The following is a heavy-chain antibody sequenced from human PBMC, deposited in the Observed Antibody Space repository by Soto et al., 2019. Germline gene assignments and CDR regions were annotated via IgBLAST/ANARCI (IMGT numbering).Heavy chain of an antibody. V-gene: IGHV4-31*03. D-gene: IGHD4-17*01. Sequence: SETLSLTCTVSGGSISSGGYYWILIRQHPGKGLEWIGYIYYSGSTYYNPSLKSRVTISVDTSKNQFSLKLSSVTAADTAVYYCARDAPTTVGWFDPWGQGTLVTVSS. CDR3: ARDAPTTVGWFDP. CDR2: IYYSGST. J-gene: IGHJ5*02. CDR1: GGSISSGGYY.